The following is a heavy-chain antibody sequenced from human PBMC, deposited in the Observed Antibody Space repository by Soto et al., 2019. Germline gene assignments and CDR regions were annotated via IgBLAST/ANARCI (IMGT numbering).Heavy chain of an antibody. CDR1: GFTFNAAW. Sequence: PGGSLRLSCAASGFTFNAAWMSWFRQAPGKGLEWVGRIKSKTDGGTTDFAAPVKGRFTISRDDSKNTVYLQMNSLKIEDTAVYYCTTGLAAAGTNYWGQGTLVTVSS. J-gene: IGHJ4*02. CDR2: IKSKTDGGTT. CDR3: TTGLAAAGTNY. V-gene: IGHV3-15*01. D-gene: IGHD6-13*01.